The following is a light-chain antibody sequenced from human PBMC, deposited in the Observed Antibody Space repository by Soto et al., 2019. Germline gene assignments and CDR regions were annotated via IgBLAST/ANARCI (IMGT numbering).Light chain of an antibody. J-gene: IGLJ1*01. CDR1: SSDVGSYNF. V-gene: IGLV2-23*01. CDR2: EGS. Sequence: QSALTQPASVSGSPGQSNTISCTGTSSDVGSYNFVSWYQQHPGKAPKLMIYEGSKRPSGVSNRFSGSKSGNTASLTISGLQAEDEADYYCCSYAGSSTWVFGTGTKVTVL. CDR3: CSYAGSSTWV.